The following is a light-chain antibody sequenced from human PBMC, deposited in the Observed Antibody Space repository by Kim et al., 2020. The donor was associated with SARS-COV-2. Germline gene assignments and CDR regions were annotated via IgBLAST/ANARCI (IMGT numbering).Light chain of an antibody. J-gene: IGLJ2*01. V-gene: IGLV3-19*01. CDR1: RTRSYY. CDR3: NSRDTISKHVV. Sequence: AWEQTVRTTCRGVRTRSYYESWEQQKPGPAPLLVIYDKNIRPSGNPDRFSGCSSGNTASLTSTGAQAEEEADYYCNSRDTISKHVVFGGGTKLTVL. CDR2: DKN.